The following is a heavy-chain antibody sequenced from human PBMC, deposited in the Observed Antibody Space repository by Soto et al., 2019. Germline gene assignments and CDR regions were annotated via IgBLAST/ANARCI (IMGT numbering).Heavy chain of an antibody. J-gene: IGHJ4*02. CDR1: GFTFCSYA. Sequence: EGQLVESGGGLVQPGGSLRLSCAASGFTFCSYAMHWVRQAPGKGLEYVSAISGNGGSTYSANSVKGRFTISRENSKNTLYLQMGSLRAEDMAVYYCARRGYGLYFDYWGQGTLVTVSS. CDR3: ARRGYGLYFDY. V-gene: IGHV3-64*01. CDR2: ISGNGGST. D-gene: IGHD3-10*01.